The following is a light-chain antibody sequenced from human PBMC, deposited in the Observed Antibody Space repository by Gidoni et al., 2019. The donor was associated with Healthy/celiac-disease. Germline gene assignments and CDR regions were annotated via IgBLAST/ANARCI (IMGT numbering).Light chain of an antibody. CDR1: SSDVGGYNY. CDR2: EVS. Sequence: QSALTQPPSAYGSPGQSVTISCTGTSSDVGGYNYVSWYQQHPGKASTLMLYEVSKRHSGVPDRFSGSKSGNPAALTVSGLQAEDEADYYCSSYAGSNTFVFGTGTKVTVL. CDR3: SSYAGSNTFV. V-gene: IGLV2-8*01. J-gene: IGLJ1*01.